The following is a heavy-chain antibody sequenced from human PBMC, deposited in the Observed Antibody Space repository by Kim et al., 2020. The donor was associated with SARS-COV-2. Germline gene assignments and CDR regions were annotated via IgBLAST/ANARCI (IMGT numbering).Heavy chain of an antibody. V-gene: IGHV4-30-2*05. CDR3: ARDRSSGSYFAFDI. Sequence: NPSHKSRVTISVEPSKNQFALKMSSVTAADTAVYYCARDRSSGSYFAFDIWGQGTMVTVSS. D-gene: IGHD3-10*01. J-gene: IGHJ3*02.